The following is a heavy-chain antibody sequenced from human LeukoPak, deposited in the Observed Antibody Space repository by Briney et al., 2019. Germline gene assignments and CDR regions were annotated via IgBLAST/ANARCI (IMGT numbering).Heavy chain of an antibody. CDR3: ARVGSYYDMDV. J-gene: IGHJ6*02. CDR2: IKQDGSKK. D-gene: IGHD2-15*01. Sequence: GGSLRLSCVASGFPFSSYWMTWVRQAPGKGLEWVANIKQDGSKKSYVDSVKGRFTISRDNAKNSLYLQMNSLRAEDTAVYYCARVGSYYDMDVWGQGTTVTVSS. CDR1: GFPFSSYW. V-gene: IGHV3-7*01.